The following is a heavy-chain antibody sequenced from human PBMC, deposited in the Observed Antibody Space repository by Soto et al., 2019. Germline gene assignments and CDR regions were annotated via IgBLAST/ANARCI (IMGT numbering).Heavy chain of an antibody. Sequence: RLSCAASGFTFSSYGMHWVRQAPGKGLEWVAVISYDGSNKYYADSVKGRFTISRDNSKNTLYLQMNSLRAEDTAVYYCAKVHMPAVGATTVMAFDIWGQGTMVTVSS. D-gene: IGHD1-26*01. V-gene: IGHV3-30*18. CDR1: GFTFSSYG. CDR3: AKVHMPAVGATTVMAFDI. CDR2: ISYDGSNK. J-gene: IGHJ3*02.